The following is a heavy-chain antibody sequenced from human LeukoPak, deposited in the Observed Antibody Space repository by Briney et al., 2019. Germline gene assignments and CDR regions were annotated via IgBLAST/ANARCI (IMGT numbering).Heavy chain of an antibody. CDR3: ASGLYLNFDY. D-gene: IGHD3-16*01. CDR1: GGSFSGYY. Sequence: NPSETLSLTCAVYGGSFSGYYWRWIRQPPGKGLEWIGEINHSGSTNYNPSLKSRVTISVDTSKNQFSLKLSAVTAADTVVYYCASGLYLNFDYWGQGTLVTVSS. CDR2: INHSGST. V-gene: IGHV4-34*01. J-gene: IGHJ4*02.